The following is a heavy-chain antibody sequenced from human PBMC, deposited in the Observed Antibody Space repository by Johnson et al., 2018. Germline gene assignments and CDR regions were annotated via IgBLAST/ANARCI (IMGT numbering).Heavy chain of an antibody. CDR2: IDYSGST. D-gene: IGHD5-12*01. CDR1: GGSISSYY. Sequence: QVQLQESGPGLVKXSETXSLXCTVSGGSISSYYWSWIRQPPGKGLEWIGYIDYSGSTNYNPSLKSRVTISVDTSKNQFSLKLSSVTAADTAVYYCARGTGGYDYDYYYYMDVWGKGTTVTVSS. V-gene: IGHV4-59*01. CDR3: ARGTGGYDYDYYYYMDV. J-gene: IGHJ6*03.